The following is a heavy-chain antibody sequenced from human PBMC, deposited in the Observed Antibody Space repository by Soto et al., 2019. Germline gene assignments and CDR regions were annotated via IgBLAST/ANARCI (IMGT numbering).Heavy chain of an antibody. V-gene: IGHV1-69*12. J-gene: IGHJ3*02. D-gene: IGHD6-13*01. Sequence: QVQLVQSGAEVKKPGSSVKVACKVSGDTFSNYVINWVRQSPGQGLEWMGAIVHIFRTANYAQKFQGRVTSTADEFAITAYMELSGLRSDDTATYYSARETSAPGTFREDASDIWGQGTLVTVSS. CDR2: IVHIFRTA. CDR3: ARETSAPGTFREDASDI. CDR1: GDTFSNYV.